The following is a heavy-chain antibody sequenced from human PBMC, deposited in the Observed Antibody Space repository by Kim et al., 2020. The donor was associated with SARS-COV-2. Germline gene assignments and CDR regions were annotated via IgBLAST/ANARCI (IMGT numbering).Heavy chain of an antibody. V-gene: IGHV3-21*01. CDR2: ISSSSSYI. D-gene: IGHD6-13*01. J-gene: IGHJ5*02. CDR1: GFTFSSYS. CDR3: ARNTRIAAAGPVLYP. Sequence: GGSLRLSCAASGFTFSSYSMNWVRQAPGKGLEWVSSISSSSSYIYYADSVKGRFTISRDNAKNSLYLQMNSLRAEDTAVYYCARNTRIAAAGPVLYPWGQGTLVTVSS.